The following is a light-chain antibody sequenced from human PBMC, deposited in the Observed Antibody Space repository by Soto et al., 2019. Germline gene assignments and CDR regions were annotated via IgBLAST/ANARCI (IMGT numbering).Light chain of an antibody. CDR2: YIS. CDR1: QTVIISY. J-gene: IGKJ5*01. CDR3: QQHNQWPIT. Sequence: EIVLTQSPGTLSLSPGERATLSCGASQTVIISYLAWYQQKPGQAPRLLIYYISTRATGIPARFSGSGSGTEFTLTINSLQSEDSAVYYCQQHNQWPITFGQGTRLEIK. V-gene: IGKV3D-20*02.